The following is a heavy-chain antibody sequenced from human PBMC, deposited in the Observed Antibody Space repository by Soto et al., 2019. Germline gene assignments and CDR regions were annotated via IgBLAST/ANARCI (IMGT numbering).Heavy chain of an antibody. CDR1: GDSISSSNYY. CDR2: IYYSGST. J-gene: IGHJ6*02. CDR3: ARRSGYNFYYNYYGMDV. V-gene: IGHV4-39*01. D-gene: IGHD3-22*01. Sequence: QLQLQESGPGLVKPSETLSLTCTVSGDSISSSNYYWVWIRQPPGKGLEWIGSIYYSGSTYSNPSLKCPVTISVDTSKNQFSLKLGPVTAADTAVYYCARRSGYNFYYNYYGMDVWGQGTTVTVSS.